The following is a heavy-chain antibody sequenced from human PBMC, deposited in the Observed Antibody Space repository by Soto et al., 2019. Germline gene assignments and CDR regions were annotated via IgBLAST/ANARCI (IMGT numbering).Heavy chain of an antibody. D-gene: IGHD6-13*01. V-gene: IGHV3-33*01. CDR1: GFTFSSYG. J-gene: IGHJ6*02. Sequence: PGGSLRLSCAASGFTFSSYGMYWVRQAPGKXLEWVAVIWYDGSNKYYADSVKGRFTISRDNSKNTLYLQMNSLRAEDTAVYYCARGAAAEPNYYYYGMDVWGQGTTVTVSS. CDR2: IWYDGSNK. CDR3: ARGAAAEPNYYYYGMDV.